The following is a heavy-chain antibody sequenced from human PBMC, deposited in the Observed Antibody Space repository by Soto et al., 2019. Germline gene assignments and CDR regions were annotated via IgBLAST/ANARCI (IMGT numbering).Heavy chain of an antibody. V-gene: IGHV4-30-2*01. J-gene: IGHJ5*02. Sequence: PSETLSLTCAVSGGSISSGGYSWSWIRQPPGKGLEWIGYIYHSGSTYYNPSLKSRVTISVDRSKNQFSLKLSSVTAGDTAVYYCARRGSGSHNWFDPWGQGTLVTVSS. CDR2: IYHSGST. CDR3: ARRGSGSHNWFDP. CDR1: GGSISSGGYS. D-gene: IGHD3-10*01.